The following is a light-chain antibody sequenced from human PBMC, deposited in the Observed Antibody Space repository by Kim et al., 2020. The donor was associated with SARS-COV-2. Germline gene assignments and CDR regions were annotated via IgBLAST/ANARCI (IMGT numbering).Light chain of an antibody. J-gene: IGKJ1*01. CDR2: GAS. CDR1: QSVSSN. CDR3: KQFNNWPRT. V-gene: IGKV3-15*01. Sequence: EIVMTQSPVTVSVSPGERATLSCRASQSVSSNLAWYQQKPGQAPRLLIYGASTRATDIPPRFSGSGSGTEFTLTISSLQSEDFAVYFCKQFNNWPRTFGEGAKEDSK.